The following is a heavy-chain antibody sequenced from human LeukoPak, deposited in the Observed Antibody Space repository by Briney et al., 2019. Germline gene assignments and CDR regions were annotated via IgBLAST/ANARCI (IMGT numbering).Heavy chain of an antibody. CDR2: INPNSGGT. Sequence: ASVKVTCKASGYTFTGYYMHWVRQAPGQGLEWMGWINPNSGGTNYAQKFQGRVTMTRDTSISTAYMELSRLRSDDTAVYYCARAGIWDYSDSSGYHNGAFDIWGQGAMVTVSS. D-gene: IGHD3-22*01. CDR3: ARAGIWDYSDSSGYHNGAFDI. J-gene: IGHJ3*02. CDR1: GYTFTGYY. V-gene: IGHV1-2*02.